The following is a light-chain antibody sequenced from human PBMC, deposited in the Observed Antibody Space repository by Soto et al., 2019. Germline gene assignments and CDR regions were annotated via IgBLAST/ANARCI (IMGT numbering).Light chain of an antibody. CDR1: QSISSY. Sequence: IQMTQSPSSLSASVGDRVTITCRASQSISSYLNWYQQKPGKAPKLLIYAASSLQSGVPSRFSGSGSGTDFTLTISSLQPEDFATYYCQQSYSTPSTFGQGTKV. CDR2: AAS. CDR3: QQSYSTPST. J-gene: IGKJ1*01. V-gene: IGKV1-39*01.